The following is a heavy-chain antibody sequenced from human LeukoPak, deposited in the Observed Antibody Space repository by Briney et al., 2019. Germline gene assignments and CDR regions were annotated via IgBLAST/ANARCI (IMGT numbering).Heavy chain of an antibody. CDR2: IYYSGST. CDR1: GGSISSGDYY. D-gene: IGHD2-2*01. J-gene: IGHJ3*02. V-gene: IGHV4-30-4*08. Sequence: SETLSLTCTVSGGSISSGDYYWSWIRQPPGKGLEWIGYIYYSGSTYYNPSLKGRVTISVDTSKNQFSLKLSSVTAADTAVYYCARASGQPDAFDICGQGTMVTVSS. CDR3: ARASGQPDAFDI.